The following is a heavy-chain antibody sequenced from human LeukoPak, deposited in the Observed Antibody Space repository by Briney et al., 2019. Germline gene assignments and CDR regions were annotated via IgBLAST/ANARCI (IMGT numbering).Heavy chain of an antibody. CDR1: GGSFSGYY. V-gene: IGHV4-34*01. J-gene: IGHJ6*02. CDR3: ARESDSSSWYVGNYYGMDV. D-gene: IGHD6-13*01. Sequence: SETLSLTCAVYGGSFSGYYWSWIRQPPGKGLEWIGEINHSGSTNYNPSLKSRVTISVDTSKNQFSLKLSSVTAADTAVYYCARESDSSSWYVGNYYGMDVWGQGTTVTVSS. CDR2: INHSGST.